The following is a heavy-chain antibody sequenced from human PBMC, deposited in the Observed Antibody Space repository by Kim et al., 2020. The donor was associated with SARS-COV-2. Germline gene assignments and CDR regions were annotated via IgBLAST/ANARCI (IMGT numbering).Heavy chain of an antibody. CDR1: GFTFSSYS. CDR3: ARGGNPDIVVVPSAFDY. V-gene: IGHV3-48*01. J-gene: IGHJ4*02. D-gene: IGHD2-2*01. CDR2: ISSSSSTI. Sequence: GGSLRLSCAASGFTFSSYSMNWVRQAPGKGLEWVSYISSSSSTIYYADSVKGRFTISRDNAKNSLYLQMNSLRAEDTAVYYCARGGNPDIVVVPSAFDYWGQGTLVTVSS.